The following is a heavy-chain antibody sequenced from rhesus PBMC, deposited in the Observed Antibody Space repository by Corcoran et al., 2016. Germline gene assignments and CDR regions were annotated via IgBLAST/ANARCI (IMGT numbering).Heavy chain of an antibody. J-gene: IGHJ3*01. D-gene: IGHD3-3*01. CDR1: GGSISSTY. V-gene: IGHV4-173*01. CDR2: ISGIVGST. Sequence: QLQLQESGPGLVKPSETLSLTCAVSGGSISSTYWRWIRQPPGKGLEWIGRISGIVGSTDYNPHSNSRSTSSTDTSKNQFSLKLSSVTAADTAVYYCARDRYYNIWTGFDAFDFWGQGLRVTVS. CDR3: ARDRYYNIWTGFDAFDF.